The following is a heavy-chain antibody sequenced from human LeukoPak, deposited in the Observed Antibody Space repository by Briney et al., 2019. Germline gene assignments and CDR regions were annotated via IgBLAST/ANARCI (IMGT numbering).Heavy chain of an antibody. CDR1: GFTFDDYA. CDR3: AKDMSYSSSYAFDI. D-gene: IGHD6-6*01. V-gene: IGHV3-9*01. CDR2: ISWNSGSI. Sequence: GRSLRLSCAASGFTFDDYAMHWVRQAPGKGLEWVSGISWNSGSIGYADSVKGRFTISRDNAKNSLYLLMNSLRAEDTALYYCAKDMSYSSSYAFDIWGQGTMVTVSS. J-gene: IGHJ3*02.